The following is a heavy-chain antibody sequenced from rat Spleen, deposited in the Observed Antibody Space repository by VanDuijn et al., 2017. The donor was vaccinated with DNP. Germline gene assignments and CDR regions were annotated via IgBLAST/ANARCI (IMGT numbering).Heavy chain of an antibody. CDR1: GFTFSDYY. J-gene: IGHJ2*01. V-gene: IGHV5-7*01. CDR3: TTLNDGSYYYSGYFDY. D-gene: IGHD1-12*02. CDR2: ISYDGSST. Sequence: EVQLVESGGGLVQPGRSLKLSCAASGFTFSDYYMAWVRQAPAKGLEWVATISYDGSSTYYRDSMKGRFTISRDNAKSTLYLQMDSLRSEDTATYYCTTLNDGSYYYSGYFDYWGQGVMVTVSS.